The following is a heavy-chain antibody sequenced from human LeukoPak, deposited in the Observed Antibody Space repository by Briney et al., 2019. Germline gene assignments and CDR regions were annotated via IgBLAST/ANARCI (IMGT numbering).Heavy chain of an antibody. CDR1: RYTFTSYA. Sequence: GASVKVSCKASRYTFTSYAMHWVRQAPGQRLEWMGWINAGNGNTKYSQEFQGRVTITRDTSASTAYMELSSLRSEDMAVYYCAREGDSYGYSIYFDYWGQGTLVTVSS. V-gene: IGHV1-3*03. CDR3: AREGDSYGYSIYFDY. CDR2: INAGNGNT. J-gene: IGHJ4*02. D-gene: IGHD5-18*01.